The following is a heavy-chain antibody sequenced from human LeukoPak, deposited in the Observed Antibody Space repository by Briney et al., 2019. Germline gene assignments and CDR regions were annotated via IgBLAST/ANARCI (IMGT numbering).Heavy chain of an antibody. J-gene: IGHJ1*01. Sequence: GGSLRLSCAASGFTFSDYWMTWVRQAPGKGLEWVANMNEDGSAKYYVDSVKGRFTISRDNAKNSLYLQMNSLRAEDTAVYYCATYSSLNAREFQYWGQGTLVTVSS. V-gene: IGHV3-7*01. CDR1: GFTFSDYW. D-gene: IGHD3-22*01. CDR2: MNEDGSAK. CDR3: ATYSSLNAREFQY.